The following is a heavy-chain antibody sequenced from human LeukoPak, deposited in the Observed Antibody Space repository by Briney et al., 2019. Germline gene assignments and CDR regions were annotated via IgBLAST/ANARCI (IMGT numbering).Heavy chain of an antibody. V-gene: IGHV3-30*04. J-gene: IGHJ5*02. CDR1: GLTFSSYA. CDR2: ISNDGSYK. CDR3: TRKSGGSQRKMDDWFDP. Sequence: LPGGSLRLSCAASGLTFSSYAMHWVRQAPDKGLEYVAVISNDGSYKYYGASVKGRFTISRDNSKNTLYLQMDSLRAEDTAVYSCTRKSGGSQRKMDDWFDPWGQGTQVIVSS. D-gene: IGHD3-10*01.